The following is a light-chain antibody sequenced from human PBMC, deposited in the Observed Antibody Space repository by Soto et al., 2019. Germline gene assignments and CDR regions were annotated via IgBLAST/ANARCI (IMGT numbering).Light chain of an antibody. J-gene: IGLJ2*01. Sequence: SSELTQPPSVSVAPGQTARISCGGNNIGSESVHWYQQKPGQHPVLVVYGDSDRPSGISERFSGSKSGNTATLTISRVEAGDEADYYCQLWDSSSDHIIFGGGTKLTVL. V-gene: IGLV3-21*02. CDR1: NIGSES. CDR2: GDS. CDR3: QLWDSSSDHII.